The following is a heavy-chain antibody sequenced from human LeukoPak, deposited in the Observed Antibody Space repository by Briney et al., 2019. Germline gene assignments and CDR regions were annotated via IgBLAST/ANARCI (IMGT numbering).Heavy chain of an antibody. Sequence: GGSLRLSCTASGFTFGDYAMSWVRQAPGEGLEWVGFIRSKAYGGTTEYAASVKGRFTISRDDSKSIAYLQMNSLKTEDTAVYYCTREDIAAAGSYSPDAFDIWGQGTMVTVSS. D-gene: IGHD6-13*01. CDR1: GFTFGDYA. CDR2: IRSKAYGGTT. J-gene: IGHJ3*02. CDR3: TREDIAAAGSYSPDAFDI. V-gene: IGHV3-49*04.